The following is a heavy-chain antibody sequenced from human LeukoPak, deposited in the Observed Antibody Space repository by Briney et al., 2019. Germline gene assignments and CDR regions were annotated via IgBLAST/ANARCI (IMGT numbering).Heavy chain of an antibody. CDR3: ARVVGFSYYFDS. V-gene: IGHV3-21*01. J-gene: IGHJ4*02. D-gene: IGHD2-15*01. CDR2: ISGSSIYI. Sequence: GGSLRLSCAASGFSFSSYAMNWVRQAPGKGLEWVSSISGSSIYIYYADSVKGRFTLSRDNAKKSLYLQMNSLRAEDTAVYFCARVVGFSYYFDSWGQGTLVTVSS. CDR1: GFSFSSYA.